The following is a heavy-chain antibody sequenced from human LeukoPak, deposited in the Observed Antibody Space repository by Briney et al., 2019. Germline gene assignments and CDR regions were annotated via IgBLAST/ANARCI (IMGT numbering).Heavy chain of an antibody. V-gene: IGHV3-66*01. Sequence: GGSLRLSCAASGFTVSSNYMSWVRQAPGKGLEWVSVNSGGSTYYADSVKGRFTISRDNSKNTLYLHMNSLRAEDTAVYYCARGGPAAGRFDYWGQGTLVTVSS. J-gene: IGHJ4*02. CDR2: NSGGST. CDR1: GFTVSSNY. D-gene: IGHD6-13*01. CDR3: ARGGPAAGRFDY.